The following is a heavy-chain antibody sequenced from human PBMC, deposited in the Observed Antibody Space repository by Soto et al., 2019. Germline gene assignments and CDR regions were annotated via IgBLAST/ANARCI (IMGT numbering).Heavy chain of an antibody. CDR3: VSQRTTVPTQAYFDY. CDR1: GGSVTNSSYY. CDR2: VYYRGRS. Sequence: SETLSLTCTVSGGSVTNSSYYWGWIRQSPGRGLEWIGSVYYRGRSYSKSSVKSRVTISVDTSKNRFSLSLNSVTASDTAVYFCVSQRTTVPTQAYFDYWGPGALVT. J-gene: IGHJ4*02. D-gene: IGHD4-17*01. V-gene: IGHV4-39*01.